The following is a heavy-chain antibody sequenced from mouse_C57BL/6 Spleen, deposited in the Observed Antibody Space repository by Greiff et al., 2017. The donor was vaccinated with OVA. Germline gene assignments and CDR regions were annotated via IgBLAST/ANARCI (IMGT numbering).Heavy chain of an antibody. CDR3: ARRGKFFYFDY. J-gene: IGHJ2*01. V-gene: IGHV1-26*01. CDR1: GYTFTDYY. CDR2: INPNNGGT. Sequence: EVQLQQSGPELVKPGASVKISCKASGYTFTDYYMNWVKQSHGKSLEWIGDINPNNGGTSYNQKFKGKATLTVDKSSSTAYMELRSLTSEDSAVYYCARRGKFFYFDYWGQGTTLTVSS.